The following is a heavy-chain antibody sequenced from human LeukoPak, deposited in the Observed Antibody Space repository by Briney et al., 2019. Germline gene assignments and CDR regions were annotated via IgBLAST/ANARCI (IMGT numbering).Heavy chain of an antibody. J-gene: IGHJ4*02. V-gene: IGHV4-59*08. CDR1: GVSISSYY. CDR2: IYYSGST. D-gene: IGHD3-16*01. Sequence: SETLSLTCTVSGVSISSYYWSWIRQPPGKGLEWIGYIYYSGSTNYNPSLKSRVTISVDTSKNQFSLKLSSVTAADTAVYYCARHAVESSLGDQIDYWGQGTLVTVSS. CDR3: ARHAVESSLGDQIDY.